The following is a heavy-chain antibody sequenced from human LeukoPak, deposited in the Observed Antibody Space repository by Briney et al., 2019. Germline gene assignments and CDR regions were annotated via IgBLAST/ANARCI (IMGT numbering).Heavy chain of an antibody. CDR3: AREVVGASSGDY. J-gene: IGHJ4*02. CDR2: IKQDGSKK. V-gene: IGHV3-7*01. CDR1: GFPFSSYW. Sequence: PGGSLRLSCVASGFPFSSYWMTWVRQAPGKGLEWVANIKQDGSKKSYVDSVKGRFTISRDNAKNSLYLQMNSLRAEDTAVYYCAREVVGASSGDYWGQGTLVTVSS. D-gene: IGHD1-26*01.